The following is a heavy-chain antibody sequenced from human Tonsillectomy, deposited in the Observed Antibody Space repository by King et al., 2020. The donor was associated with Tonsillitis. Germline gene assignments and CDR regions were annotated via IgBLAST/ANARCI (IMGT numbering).Heavy chain of an antibody. J-gene: IGHJ4*02. CDR2: ISSSGSTI. V-gene: IGHV3-11*01. CDR1: GFTFSDDY. D-gene: IGHD3-22*01. Sequence: VQLVESGGGLVKPGRSLRLSCAASGFTFSDDYMSWIRQAPGKGLEWGLLISSSGSTIYYTDSVKGRFTISRDNAKNSLYLQMNSLRAEDPAVYYCARDLYYDSSGYWVYWGQGTLVTVSS. CDR3: ARDLYYDSSGYWVY.